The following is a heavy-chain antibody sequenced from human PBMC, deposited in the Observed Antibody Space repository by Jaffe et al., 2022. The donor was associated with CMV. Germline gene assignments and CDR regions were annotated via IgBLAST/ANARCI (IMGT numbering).Heavy chain of an antibody. CDR1: GGSISSSSYY. D-gene: IGHD3-10*01. CDR3: ARHNYYGSGSYSTVGFLAFDY. CDR2: IYYSGST. Sequence: QLQLQESGPGLVKPSETLSLTCTVSGGSISSSSYYWGWIRQPPGKGLEWIGSIYYSGSTYYNPSLKSRVTISVDTSKNQFSLKLSSVTAADTAVYYCARHNYYGSGSYSTVGFLAFDYWGQGTLVTVSS. J-gene: IGHJ4*02. V-gene: IGHV4-39*01.